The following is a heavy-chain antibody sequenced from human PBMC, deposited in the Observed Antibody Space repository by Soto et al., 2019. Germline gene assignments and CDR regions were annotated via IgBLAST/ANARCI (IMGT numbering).Heavy chain of an antibody. D-gene: IGHD3-3*01. CDR2: ISAYNGNT. Sequence: ASVKVSCKASGYTFTSYGISWVRQAPGQGLEWMGWISAYNGNTNYAQKLQGRVTMTTDTSTSTAYMELRSLRSDDTAVYYCARVDLEWLLSRYYYYGMDVWGQGPTVTVS. V-gene: IGHV1-18*01. CDR1: GYTFTSYG. CDR3: ARVDLEWLLSRYYYYGMDV. J-gene: IGHJ6*02.